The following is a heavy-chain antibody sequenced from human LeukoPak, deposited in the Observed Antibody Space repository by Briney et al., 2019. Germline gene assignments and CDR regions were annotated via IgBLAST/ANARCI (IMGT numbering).Heavy chain of an antibody. CDR2: ISFDGTDK. CDR3: ARQDDKYGGDY. D-gene: IGHD3-22*01. J-gene: IGHJ4*02. CDR1: GFTFSTYA. Sequence: GSLRLSCATSGFTFSTYAMHWVRQAPGKGLEWVAVISFDGTDKYYADSVEGRFTISRDSSKNTLYLQMNSLRAEDSAVYYCARQDDKYGGDYWGQGTLVTVSS. V-gene: IGHV3-30*04.